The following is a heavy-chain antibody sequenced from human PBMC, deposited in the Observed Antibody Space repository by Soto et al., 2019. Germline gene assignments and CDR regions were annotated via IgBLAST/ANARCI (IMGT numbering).Heavy chain of an antibody. J-gene: IGHJ4*02. CDR1: GFTLSSYT. CDR3: AKDRHPDGIWTFDY. D-gene: IGHD3-9*01. Sequence: GGSLRLSCSASGFTLSSYTMSWVRLTPGKGLQWVSTIFTGGTSTVYADPVRGRFSISRDDSKNTLYLQMDNLRVDDTALYFCAKDRHPDGIWTFDYWGRGTLVTVSS. CDR2: IFTGGTST. V-gene: IGHV3-23*01.